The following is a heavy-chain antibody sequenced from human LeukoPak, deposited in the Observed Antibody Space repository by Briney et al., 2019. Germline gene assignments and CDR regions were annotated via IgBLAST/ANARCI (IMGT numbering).Heavy chain of an antibody. D-gene: IGHD3-10*01. CDR3: ARDRGRWFGLAENYMDV. Sequence: GGSLRLSCAASGFTFSSYWMSWVRQAPGKGLEWVANIKQDGSEKYSVGSVKGRFIISRDNAKKSLYLKMNSLRAEDTAVYYCARDRGRWFGLAENYMDVWGKGTTVTVSS. CDR1: GFTFSSYW. V-gene: IGHV3-7*01. J-gene: IGHJ6*03. CDR2: IKQDGSEK.